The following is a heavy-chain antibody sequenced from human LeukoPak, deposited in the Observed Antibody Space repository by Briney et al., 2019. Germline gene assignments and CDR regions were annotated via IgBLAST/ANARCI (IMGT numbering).Heavy chain of an antibody. V-gene: IGHV1-69*04. CDR2: IIPILGIA. CDR3: AKPWGSYRPVGSAFDI. Sequence: SVKVSCKASGGTFSSYAISWVRQAPGQGLEWMGRIIPILGIANYAQKFQGRVTITADKSTSTAYMELSSLRSEDTAVYYCAKPWGSYRPVGSAFDIWGQGTMVTVSS. D-gene: IGHD3-16*02. CDR1: GGTFSSYA. J-gene: IGHJ3*02.